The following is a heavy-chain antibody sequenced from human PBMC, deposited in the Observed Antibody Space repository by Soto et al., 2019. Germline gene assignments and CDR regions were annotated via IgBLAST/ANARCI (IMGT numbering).Heavy chain of an antibody. J-gene: IGHJ4*02. CDR1: GFMFTSSA. CDR2: LVVGSGNT. D-gene: IGHD3-10*01. Sequence: SVKVSCKTSGFMFTSSAVQWVRQARGQRLEWIGWLVVGSGNTHYAQHFQERVTLTRDMSTGTAYMELSSLRAEDSAVYYCARGSKDSYPGSRIFDFWGRGTLVTVSS. V-gene: IGHV1-58*01. CDR3: ARGSKDSYPGSRIFDF.